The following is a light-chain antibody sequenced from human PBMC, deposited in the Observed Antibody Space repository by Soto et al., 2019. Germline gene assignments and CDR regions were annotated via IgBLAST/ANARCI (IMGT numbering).Light chain of an antibody. J-gene: IGKJ1*01. CDR3: QQRSNWPGT. CDR1: QTVSTS. CDR2: DAS. V-gene: IGKV3-11*01. Sequence: EIVLTQSPATLALSPGERATLSCRASQTVSTSLAWYQQKPGQAPRLLIYDASNRATGIPARFSGSRSGTDFTLTISSLEPEDFAVYFCQQRSNWPGTFGQGTKVEIK.